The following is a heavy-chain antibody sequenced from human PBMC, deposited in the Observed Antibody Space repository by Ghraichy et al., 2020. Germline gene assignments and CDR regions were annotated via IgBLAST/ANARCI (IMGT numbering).Heavy chain of an antibody. CDR2: ISSSSSIT. CDR3: ARGAPVTSLPFDS. CDR1: GFTFSSYT. D-gene: IGHD4-17*01. Sequence: GGSLRLYCAASGFTFSSYTMNWVRQAPGKGLEWVSYISSSSSITYYADSVKGRFTISRDNDKNSLYLQMNSLRAEDTAVYYCARGAPVTSLPFDSWGQRTLVTVSS. V-gene: IGHV3-48*04. J-gene: IGHJ4*02.